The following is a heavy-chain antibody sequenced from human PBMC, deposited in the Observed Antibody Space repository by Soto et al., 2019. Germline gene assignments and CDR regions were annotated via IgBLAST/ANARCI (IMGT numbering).Heavy chain of an antibody. CDR3: ARAAHYSSPFRWFDP. Sequence: SETLSLTCTVSGGSISSSSYYWSWIRQHPGKGLEWIGYIYYSGSTYYNPSLKSRVTISVDTSKNQFSLKLSSVTAADTAVYYCARAAHYSSPFRWFDPWGQGTQVTVSS. CDR1: GGSISSSSYY. CDR2: IYYSGST. V-gene: IGHV4-31*03. D-gene: IGHD6-13*01. J-gene: IGHJ5*02.